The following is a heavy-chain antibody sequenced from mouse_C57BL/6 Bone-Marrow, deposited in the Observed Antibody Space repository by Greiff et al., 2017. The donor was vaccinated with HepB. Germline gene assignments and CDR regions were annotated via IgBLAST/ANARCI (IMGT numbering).Heavy chain of an antibody. CDR3: SMGLLRRFAY. CDR1: GFTFSDYG. CDR2: ISSGSSTI. Sequence: EVTLVESGGGLVKPGGSLKLSCAASGFTFSDYGMHWVRQAPEKGLEWVAYISSGSSTIYYADTVKGRFTITRDNAKNTLFLQMTSLRSEDTTMYYCSMGLLRRFAYWGQGTLVTVSA. J-gene: IGHJ3*01. D-gene: IGHD2-4*01. V-gene: IGHV5-17*01.